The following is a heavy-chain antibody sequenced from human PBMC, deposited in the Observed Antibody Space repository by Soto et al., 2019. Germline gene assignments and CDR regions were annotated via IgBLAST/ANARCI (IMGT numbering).Heavy chain of an antibody. CDR2: LSRKNDGT. V-gene: IGHV1-8*01. D-gene: IGHD2-8*01. Sequence: QVQLVQSGAEVKKPGASVKVSCKTSGYTFSNNDINWVRQAPGQGLEWMGWLSRKNDGTRSAQKFQGRLTMTSDTSISTAYMELSSLRSEDSAVYYCARSAAYQETVLMVYGDFDYWGQGTLVTVSS. CDR1: GYTFSNND. CDR3: ARSAAYQETVLMVYGDFDY. J-gene: IGHJ4*02.